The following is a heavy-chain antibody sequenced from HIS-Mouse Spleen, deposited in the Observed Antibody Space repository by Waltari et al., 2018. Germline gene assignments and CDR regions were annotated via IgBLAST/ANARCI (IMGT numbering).Heavy chain of an antibody. CDR2: INHSRST. J-gene: IGHJ4*02. Sequence: QVQLQQCGAGLLKPSETLSLTCAVYGGSFIGYYGRGFPQPPGTGLEWIGEINHSRSTNYNPSLKSRVTISVDTSKNQFSLKLSSVTAADTAVYYCARMGPASGSYGDYWGQGTLVTVSS. CDR1: GGSFIGYY. V-gene: IGHV4-34*01. CDR3: ARMGPASGSYGDY. D-gene: IGHD1-26*01.